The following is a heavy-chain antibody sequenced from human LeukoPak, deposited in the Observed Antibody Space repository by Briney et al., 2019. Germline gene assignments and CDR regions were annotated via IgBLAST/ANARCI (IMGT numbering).Heavy chain of an antibody. V-gene: IGHV3-7*01. D-gene: IGHD6-19*01. Sequence: PGGSLRLSCAASGFTFSSYWMTWVRQAPGKGLEWVANIKPDGSEKNYVDSVKGRFTISRDNARNSLYLQMNSLRAEDTAVYYCARALEAVAGTGDFQHWGQGTLVTVSS. CDR1: GFTFSSYW. CDR2: IKPDGSEK. J-gene: IGHJ1*01. CDR3: ARALEAVAGTGDFQH.